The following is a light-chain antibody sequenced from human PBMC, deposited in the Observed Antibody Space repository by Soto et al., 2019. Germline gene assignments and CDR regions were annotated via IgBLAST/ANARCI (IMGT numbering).Light chain of an antibody. CDR2: GTS. V-gene: IGKV3-20*01. CDR3: QQYGTLPPRYT. CDR1: QRMSSNY. J-gene: IGKJ2*01. Sequence: LVLTQSPGTLSLSPGEGATLSCRASQRMSSNYLAWYQQKPGQAPRLLIYGTSNRATGIPDRFSGSGSGTDLTLTISRLEPEDCAVYYCQQYGTLPPRYTFGQGTKLEIK.